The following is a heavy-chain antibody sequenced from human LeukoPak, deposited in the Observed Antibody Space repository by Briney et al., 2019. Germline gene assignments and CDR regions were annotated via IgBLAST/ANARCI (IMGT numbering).Heavy chain of an antibody. D-gene: IGHD2-2*01. CDR2: VNSDGSWT. CDR1: GNYW. Sequence: GGSLRLSCAASGNYWMHWVRQAPGKGLVWVSHVNSDGSWTSHADSVKGRFTISKDNAKNTVYLQMNNLRTEGTAVYYCVSFYETNWGRGTLVTVSS. J-gene: IGHJ4*02. V-gene: IGHV3-74*01. CDR3: VSFYETN.